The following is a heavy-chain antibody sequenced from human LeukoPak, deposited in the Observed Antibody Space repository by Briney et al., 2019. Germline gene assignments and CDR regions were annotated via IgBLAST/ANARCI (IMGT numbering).Heavy chain of an antibody. J-gene: IGHJ4*02. CDR1: GFTFSRHG. V-gene: IGHV3-33*01. CDR3: GRDIVSYYIDY. Sequence: LTGGSLRLSCAASGFTFSRHGMRWVRQAPGKGLEWVAVIWYDGSNKYYADAVKGRFTISRDNSKNMLYLQMNSLRAEDTAVYYCGRDIVSYYIDYWGQGTLVTVSS. CDR2: IWYDGSNK. D-gene: IGHD2-2*02.